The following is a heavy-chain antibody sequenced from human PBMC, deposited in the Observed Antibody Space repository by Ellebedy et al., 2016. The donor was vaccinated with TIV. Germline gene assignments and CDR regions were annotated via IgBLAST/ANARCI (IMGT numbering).Heavy chain of an antibody. CDR2: ISSSGSTI. Sequence: GGSLRLSCAASGFTVSSDYVTWVRQAPGKGLEWVSYISSSGSTIYYADSVKGRFTISRDNAKNSLYLQMNSLRAEDMAVYYCARDSPQQLEPLGWFDPWGQGTLVTVSS. J-gene: IGHJ5*02. D-gene: IGHD1-1*01. CDR3: ARDSPQQLEPLGWFDP. CDR1: GFTVSSDY. V-gene: IGHV3-11*04.